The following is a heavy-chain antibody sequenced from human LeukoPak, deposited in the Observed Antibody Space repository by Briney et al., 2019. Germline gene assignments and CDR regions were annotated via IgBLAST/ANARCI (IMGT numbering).Heavy chain of an antibody. V-gene: IGHV5-51*01. CDR1: AYIFTAYW. J-gene: IGHJ4*02. CDR2: IYPGDSDT. D-gene: IGHD7-27*01. Sequence: GESLKISCKGSAYIFTAYWIGWVRQMPGKGLKWMGTIYPGDSDTKYSPSFQGQVTISADKSINTAYLQWSSLKASDTAMYYCARLTGTHLSFDYWGQGALVTVSP. CDR3: ARLTGTHLSFDY.